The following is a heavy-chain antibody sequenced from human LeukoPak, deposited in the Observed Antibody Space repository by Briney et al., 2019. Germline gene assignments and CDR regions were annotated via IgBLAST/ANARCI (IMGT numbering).Heavy chain of an antibody. CDR1: AGSIRNYY. V-gene: IGHV4-59*01. J-gene: IGHJ5*02. CDR3: ARETLEGKFDP. Sequence: RASHTLSLTCTISAGSIRNYYWTWFRQPPGKGLEWIGYVYYSGRTNYNPSLKSRVTISMDTSKNQFSLKLSSVTAADTAVYYCARETLEGKFDPWGQGILVTVSS. D-gene: IGHD1-1*01. CDR2: VYYSGRT.